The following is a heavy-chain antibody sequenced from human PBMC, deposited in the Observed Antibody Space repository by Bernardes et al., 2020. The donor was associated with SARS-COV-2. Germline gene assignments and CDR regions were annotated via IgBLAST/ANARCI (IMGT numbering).Heavy chain of an antibody. Sequence: SETLSLTCSVSGYSITNDYWSWIRQPPGKGLEWIGYIYYSGTTNYNPSLKSRVTISVDTSKNQFSLKLSSVTAADTAVYYCARVPLGYTSGVYYYYAMDVWGQGTTVTVSS. D-gene: IGHD5-12*01. CDR1: GYSITNDY. J-gene: IGHJ6*02. CDR2: IYYSGTT. V-gene: IGHV4-59*01. CDR3: ARVPLGYTSGVYYYYAMDV.